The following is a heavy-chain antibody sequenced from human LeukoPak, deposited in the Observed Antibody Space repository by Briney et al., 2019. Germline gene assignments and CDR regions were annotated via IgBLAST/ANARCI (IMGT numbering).Heavy chain of an antibody. CDR1: GFIFSSYG. CDR2: IRSDGSDK. CDR3: AKHDSGSYY. J-gene: IGHJ4*02. V-gene: IGHV3-30*02. Sequence: GGSLRLSCAASGFIFSSYGMHWVRQAPGKGLEWVAFIRSDGSDKYYAGSVKGRFTISRDNSKNTLYLQMNSPRAEDTAVYYCAKHDSGSYYWGQGTLVTVSS. D-gene: IGHD3-22*01.